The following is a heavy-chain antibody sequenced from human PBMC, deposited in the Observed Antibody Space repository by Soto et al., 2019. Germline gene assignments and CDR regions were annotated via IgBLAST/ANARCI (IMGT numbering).Heavy chain of an antibody. CDR1: AFTFNNFP. D-gene: IGHD2-2*01. Sequence: PWGSLIVSCVSSAFTFNNFPMPWVRQAPGKGLHWLASITTTSTYKYYADSVKGRFSISRDNAKNSLYLELTNLRSEDTAVYYCAREKCSSTSCNHGMDVWGLGTPVTVSS. J-gene: IGHJ6*01. CDR3: AREKCSSTSCNHGMDV. CDR2: ITTTSTYK. V-gene: IGHV3-21*01.